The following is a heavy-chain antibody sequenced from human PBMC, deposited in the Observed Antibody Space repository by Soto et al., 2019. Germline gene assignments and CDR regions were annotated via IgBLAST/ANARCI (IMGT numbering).Heavy chain of an antibody. J-gene: IGHJ4*02. D-gene: IGHD3-22*01. CDR1: GGSISSYY. CDR2: IYYSGST. CDR3: ARVAYYYDSSGYYYPPNYYFDY. Sequence: PSETLSLTCTVSGGSISSYYWSWIRQPPGKGLEWIGYIYYSGSTNYNPSLKSRVTISVDTSKNQFSLKLSSVTAADTAVYYCARVAYYYDSSGYYYPPNYYFDYWGQGTLVTVSS. V-gene: IGHV4-59*01.